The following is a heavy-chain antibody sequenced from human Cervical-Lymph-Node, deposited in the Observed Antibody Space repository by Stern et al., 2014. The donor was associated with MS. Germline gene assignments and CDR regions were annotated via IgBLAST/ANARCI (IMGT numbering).Heavy chain of an antibody. CDR3: ARPITGADHAFDY. V-gene: IGHV7-4-1*02. Sequence: VQLVQSGSEMKKPGASVKVSCKASGYTFNRYAINWVRQAPGQGLEWMGWINTNSGDPTYGRGFAGRFVFSLDTSVSTTYLQITSLKAEDTAVYYCARPITGADHAFDYWGQGTLATVSS. J-gene: IGHJ4*02. CDR1: GYTFNRYA. D-gene: IGHD6-13*01. CDR2: INTNSGDP.